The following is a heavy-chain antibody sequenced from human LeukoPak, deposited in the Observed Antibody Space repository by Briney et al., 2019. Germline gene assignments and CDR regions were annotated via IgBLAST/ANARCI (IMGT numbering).Heavy chain of an antibody. V-gene: IGHV3-20*04. CDR2: ISLSGGGT. CDR3: ARESYGWAASDY. D-gene: IGHD5-18*01. Sequence: PGGSLRLSCAASGFTFDDYGMNWVRQAPGKGLEWISGISLSGGGTGYADSVKGRFTISRDNAKNSLYLQMNSLRAEDTAVYYCARESYGWAASDYWGQGTLVTVSS. J-gene: IGHJ4*02. CDR1: GFTFDDYG.